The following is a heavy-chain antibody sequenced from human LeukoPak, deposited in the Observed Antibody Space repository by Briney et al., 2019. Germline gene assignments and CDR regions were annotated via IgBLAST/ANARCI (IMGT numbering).Heavy chain of an antibody. J-gene: IGHJ4*02. V-gene: IGHV3-66*01. CDR1: GVTVSSNF. D-gene: IGHD3-10*01. CDR2: IYSGGST. CDR3: ARGGDSLHY. Sequence: PGGSLRLSCAASGVTVSSNFMTCVRQAPGKGLEWVSVIYSGGSTYYADSVKDRFTISRDNSKNMLYLQMNSLRAEDTAVYYCARGGDSLHYWGQGTLVTVSS.